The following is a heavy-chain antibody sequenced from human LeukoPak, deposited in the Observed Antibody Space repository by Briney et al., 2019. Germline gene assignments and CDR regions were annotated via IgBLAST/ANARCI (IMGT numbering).Heavy chain of an antibody. CDR2: ISAYNGNT. Sequence: ASVKVSCKASGYTFTGYGISWVRQAPGQGLEWMGWISAYNGNTNYAQKLQGRVTMTTDTSTSTAYMELRSLRSDDTAVYYCARDLKHTPYCSSTSCYGFYFDYWGQGTLVTVSS. CDR3: ARDLKHTPYCSSTSCYGFYFDY. J-gene: IGHJ4*02. CDR1: GYTFTGYG. D-gene: IGHD2-2*01. V-gene: IGHV1-18*04.